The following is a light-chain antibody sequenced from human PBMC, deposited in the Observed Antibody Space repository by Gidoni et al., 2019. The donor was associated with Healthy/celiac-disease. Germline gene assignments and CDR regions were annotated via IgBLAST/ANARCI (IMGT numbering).Light chain of an antibody. V-gene: IGLV1-44*01. CDR2: SNN. CDR1: SSNIGSTT. J-gene: IGLJ2*01. Sequence: QSVLTQPPSASGTPGQRVTISCSGSSSNIGSTTVNWYQQLPGTAPKLLITSNNQRPSGVPDRFSGSKSGTSASLAIRGLQSEDEADYYCAAWDDSLNGVVFGGGTKLTVL. CDR3: AAWDDSLNGVV.